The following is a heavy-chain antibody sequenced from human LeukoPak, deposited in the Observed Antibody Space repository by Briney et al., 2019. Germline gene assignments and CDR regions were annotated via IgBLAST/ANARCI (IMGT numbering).Heavy chain of an antibody. V-gene: IGHV3-30*02. D-gene: IGHD4-17*01. J-gene: IGHJ4*02. Sequence: GGSLRLSCAASGFTFSSYGMHWVRQAPGKGLEWVAFIRYDGSNKYYADSVKGRFTISRDNSKNTLYLQMNSLRAEDTAVYYCAKDHSYGDYVTYFDYWGQGTPVTVSS. CDR1: GFTFSSYG. CDR2: IRYDGSNK. CDR3: AKDHSYGDYVTYFDY.